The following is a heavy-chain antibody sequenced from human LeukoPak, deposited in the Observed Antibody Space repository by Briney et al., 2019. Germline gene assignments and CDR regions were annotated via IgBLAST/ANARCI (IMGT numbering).Heavy chain of an antibody. CDR3: GGGAALVPSRSDP. D-gene: IGHD3-16*01. CDR2: IYYSGST. CDR1: GGSISSSSYY. Sequence: PSETLSLTCTVSGGSISSSSYYWGWIRQPPGKGLEWIGSIYYSGSTYYNPSLKSRVTISVDTSKNQFSLKLSSVTAADTAVYYCGGGAALVPSRSDPWGRETLVTVSS. J-gene: IGHJ5*02. V-gene: IGHV4-39*01.